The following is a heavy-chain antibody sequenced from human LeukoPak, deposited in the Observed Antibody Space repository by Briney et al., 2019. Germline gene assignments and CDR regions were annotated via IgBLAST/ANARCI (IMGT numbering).Heavy chain of an antibody. V-gene: IGHV4-39*07. CDR2: IYYSGST. D-gene: IGHD6-19*01. J-gene: IGHJ4*02. Sequence: SETLSLTCTVSGGSISSSSYYWGWIRQPPGKGLEWIGSIYYSGSTYYNPSLKSRVTISVDTSKNQFSLKLSSVTAADTAVYYCARVSRYSSGWISGWGQGTLVTVSS. CDR1: GGSISSSSYY. CDR3: ARVSRYSSGWISG.